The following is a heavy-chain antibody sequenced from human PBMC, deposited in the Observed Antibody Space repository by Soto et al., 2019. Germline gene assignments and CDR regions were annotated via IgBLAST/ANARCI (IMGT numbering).Heavy chain of an antibody. CDR1: VYPINSCAGR. J-gene: IGHJ6*03. D-gene: IGHD6-6*01. CDR3: AHRHVYSSSFSPWDV. CDR2: IYWDDDK. V-gene: IGHV2-5*02. Sequence: HTHIRTLTYTCTVYPINSCAGRVGWIRQPPGKALEWLALIYWDDDKRYSPSLKSRLTITKDTSKNQVVLTMTNMDPVDTATYYCAHRHVYSSSFSPWDVWGKGT.